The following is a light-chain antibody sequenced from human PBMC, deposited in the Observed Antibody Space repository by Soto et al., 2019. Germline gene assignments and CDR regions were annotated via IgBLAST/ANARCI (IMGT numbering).Light chain of an antibody. V-gene: IGKV2-28*01. Sequence: DIVMTQSPLSLPVTPGEPASISCRSSQSLLHSNGYNYLDWYLQKPGQSPQLLIYLGSNRASGVPDRFSGSGSGTEFTLKISRVEAEDVGVYYCMQALQTPLTFGLGTRLEIK. CDR2: LGS. CDR1: QSLLHSNGYNY. CDR3: MQALQTPLT. J-gene: IGKJ5*01.